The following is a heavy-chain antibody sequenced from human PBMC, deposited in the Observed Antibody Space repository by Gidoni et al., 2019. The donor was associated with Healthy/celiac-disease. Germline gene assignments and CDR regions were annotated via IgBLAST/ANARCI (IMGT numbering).Heavy chain of an antibody. CDR1: GGTFSSYA. J-gene: IGHJ6*03. CDR2: IISIFGTA. CDR3: ARDRGYYGSGTHGTYYYYYYMDV. V-gene: IGHV1-69*01. Sequence: EVKKPGSSVKVSCKASGGTFSSYAISWVRQAPGHGLEWMGGIISIFGTANYAQKFQGRVTITAHESTSTAYMELSSLRSEDTAVYYCARDRGYYGSGTHGTYYYYYYMDVWGKGTTVTVSS. D-gene: IGHD3-10*01.